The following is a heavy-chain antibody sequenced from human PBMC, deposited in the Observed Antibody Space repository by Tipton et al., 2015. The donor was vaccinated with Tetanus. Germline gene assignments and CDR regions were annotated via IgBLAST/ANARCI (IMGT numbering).Heavy chain of an antibody. D-gene: IGHD6-19*01. CDR2: IKHDETEK. CDR1: GFTFSSYW. CDR3: ARERGTRGWGF. J-gene: IGHJ4*02. V-gene: IGHV3-7*01. Sequence: SLRLSCAASGFTFSSYWMSWVRQAPGKGLEWVANIKHDETEKYYVDSVRGRFNISRDNAKRSLYLQMDSLRAEDTAVYYCARERGTRGWGFWGQGTLVSVSS.